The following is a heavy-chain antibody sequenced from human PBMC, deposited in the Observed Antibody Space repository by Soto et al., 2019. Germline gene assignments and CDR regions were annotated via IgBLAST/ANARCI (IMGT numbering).Heavy chain of an antibody. CDR3: ARDRAYSRFDY. V-gene: IGHV3-7*03. CDR1: GFSFSSAW. CDR2: MNEDGSER. Sequence: LRLSCAVSGFSFSSAWMTWIHQAPGKGLERVAIMNEDGSERYYVDSVKGRFTISRDNAKNALFLQMNSLRVEDTAVYFCARDRAYSRFDYWGQGSLVTVSS. D-gene: IGHD4-4*01. J-gene: IGHJ4*02.